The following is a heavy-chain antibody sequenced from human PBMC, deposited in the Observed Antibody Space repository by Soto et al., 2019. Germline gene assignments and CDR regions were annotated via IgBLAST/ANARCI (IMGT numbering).Heavy chain of an antibody. V-gene: IGHV1-69*01. CDR1: GGTFSSYA. D-gene: IGHD5-18*01. J-gene: IGHJ6*02. CDR2: IIPIFGTA. CDR3: AREIVDTAMVYYYYGMDV. Sequence: QVQLVQSGAEVKKPGSSVKVSCKASGGTFSSYAISWVRQAPGQGLEWMGGIIPIFGTANYAQKFQGRVTITADESTSTAYMELSSLRSEDTDVYYCAREIVDTAMVYYYYGMDVWGQGTTVTVSS.